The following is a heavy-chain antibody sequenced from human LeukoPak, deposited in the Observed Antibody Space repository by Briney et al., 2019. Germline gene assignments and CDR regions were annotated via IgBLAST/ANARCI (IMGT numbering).Heavy chain of an antibody. J-gene: IGHJ3*02. V-gene: IGHV4-38-2*02. CDR2: IYHSGST. CDR1: GYSISSGYY. CDR3: ASPPERIVVVPAAADAFDI. D-gene: IGHD2-2*01. Sequence: SETLSLTCTVSGYSISSGYYWGWIQQPPGKGLEWIGSIYHSGSTYYNPSLKSRVTISVDTSKNQFSLKLSSVTAADTAVYYCASPPERIVVVPAAADAFDIWGQGTMVTVSS.